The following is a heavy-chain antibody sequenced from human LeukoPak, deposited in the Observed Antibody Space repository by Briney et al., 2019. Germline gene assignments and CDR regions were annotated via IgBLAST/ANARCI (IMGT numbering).Heavy chain of an antibody. CDR1: GGSISSSSYY. J-gene: IGHJ4*02. D-gene: IGHD3-3*01. Sequence: PSETLSLTCTVSGGSISSSSYYWGWIRQPPGKGLEWIGSIYYSGSTYYNPSLKSRVTISVDTSKNQFSLKLSSVTAADTAVYYCARGSPRLRFLEWLRTDQIDYWGQGTLVTVSS. V-gene: IGHV4-39*01. CDR3: ARGSPRLRFLEWLRTDQIDY. CDR2: IYYSGST.